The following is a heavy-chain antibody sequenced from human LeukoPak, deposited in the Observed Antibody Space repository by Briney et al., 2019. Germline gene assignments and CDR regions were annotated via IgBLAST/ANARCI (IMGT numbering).Heavy chain of an antibody. CDR3: ARDRSRGYSYGYPDY. Sequence: AGGSLRLSCAASGFTFSSYGMHWVRQAPGKGLEWVAVIWYDGSNKYYADSVKGRFTISRDNSKNTLYLQMNSLRAEDTAVYYCARDRSRGYSYGYPDYWGQGTLVTVSS. CDR2: IWYDGSNK. J-gene: IGHJ4*02. D-gene: IGHD5-18*01. V-gene: IGHV3-33*01. CDR1: GFTFSSYG.